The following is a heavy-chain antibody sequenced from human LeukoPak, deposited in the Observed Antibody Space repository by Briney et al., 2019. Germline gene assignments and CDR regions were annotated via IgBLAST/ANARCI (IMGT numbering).Heavy chain of an antibody. CDR3: ANALIWFGELCPSGAQAGDCDY. V-gene: IGHV3-33*06. Sequence: GGSLRLSCAASGFTFSNYNIHWVRQAPGKGLEWVAIIWSAGTNKYYTDSVKGRFTVSRDNSKNTLYLQMNSLRAEDTAVYYCANALIWFGELCPSGAQAGDCDYWGQGTLVTVSS. D-gene: IGHD3-10*01. J-gene: IGHJ4*02. CDR1: GFTFSNYN. CDR2: IWSAGTNK.